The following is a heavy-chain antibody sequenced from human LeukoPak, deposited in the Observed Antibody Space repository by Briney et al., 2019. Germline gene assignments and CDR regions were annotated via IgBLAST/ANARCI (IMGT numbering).Heavy chain of an antibody. CDR3: ARDGNYYDSSGFDY. CDR1: GFTLSSYW. Sequence: GGSLRLSCAASGFTLSSYWVHWVRQAPGKGLEWVSSISSSSSYIYHADSVKGRFTISRDNAKNSLYLQMNSLRAEDTAVYYCARDGNYYDSSGFDYWGQGTLVTVSS. D-gene: IGHD3-22*01. V-gene: IGHV3-21*01. CDR2: ISSSSSYI. J-gene: IGHJ4*02.